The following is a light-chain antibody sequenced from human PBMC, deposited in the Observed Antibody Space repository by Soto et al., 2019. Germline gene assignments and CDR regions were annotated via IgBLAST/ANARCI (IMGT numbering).Light chain of an antibody. J-gene: IGLJ3*02. V-gene: IGLV1-40*01. Sequence: QSVVTQPPSVSGAPGQRVTISCTGTSSNIGSGYDVHWYQHLPGTAPKLLIYGNTIRPSGVPDRFSGSKSGTSASLAITGLQAEDEADYYCATWDDSLSGWVFGGGTKVTVL. CDR3: ATWDDSLSGWV. CDR2: GNT. CDR1: SSNIGSGYD.